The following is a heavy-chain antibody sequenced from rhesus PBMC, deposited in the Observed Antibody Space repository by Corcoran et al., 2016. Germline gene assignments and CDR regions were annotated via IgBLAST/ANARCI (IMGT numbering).Heavy chain of an antibody. CDR2: IYGSGGST. CDR3: ARDWRYSLYGLDS. Sequence: QVQLQESGPGLVKPSETLSLTCAGAWGSSSDSSYWSCIRQPPGKGLEGIWYIYGSGGSTYYNPSLKSRVTISTDTSKNQFSLKLSSVTAADTAVYYCARDWRYSLYGLDSWGQGVVVTVSS. V-gene: IGHV4-106*01. CDR1: WGSSSDSSY. D-gene: IGHD1-1*01. J-gene: IGHJ6*01.